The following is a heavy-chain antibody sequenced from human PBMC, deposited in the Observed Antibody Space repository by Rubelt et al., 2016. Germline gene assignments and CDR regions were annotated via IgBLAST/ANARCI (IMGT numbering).Heavy chain of an antibody. CDR2: INPNSGGT. J-gene: IGHJ4*02. Sequence: QVQLVQSGAEVKKPGASVKVSCKASGYTFTGYYMHWVRQAPGQGLEWMGWINPNSGGTNYAQEVQGRVTMTRDTSISTDYMELSRLSADDTGVYYCARFAIGGHSSGYLFDYGGQGTLVTVSS. CDR1: GYTFTGYY. CDR3: ARFAIGGHSSGYLFDY. D-gene: IGHD3-22*01. V-gene: IGHV1-2*02.